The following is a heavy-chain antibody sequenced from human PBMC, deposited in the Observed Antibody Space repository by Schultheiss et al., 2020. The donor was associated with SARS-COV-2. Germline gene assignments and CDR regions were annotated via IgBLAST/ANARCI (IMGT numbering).Heavy chain of an antibody. CDR1: GGSISSYY. V-gene: IGHV4-59*01. CDR2: IYYSGST. J-gene: IGHJ4*02. D-gene: IGHD3-3*01. CDR3: ARGTGVFGVVIMFDY. Sequence: SETLSLTCTVSGGSISSYYWSWIRQPPGKGLEWIGSIYYSGSTYYNPSLKSRVTISVDTSKNQFSLKLSSVTAADTAVYYCARGTGVFGVVIMFDYWGQGTLVTVSS.